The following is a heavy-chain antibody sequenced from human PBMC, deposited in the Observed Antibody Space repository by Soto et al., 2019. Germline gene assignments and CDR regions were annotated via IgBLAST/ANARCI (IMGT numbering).Heavy chain of an antibody. CDR1: GFTFNTYS. CDR3: ARGLSSGSTLDY. D-gene: IGHD6-19*01. CDR2: ISSSGRYI. V-gene: IGHV3-21*01. Sequence: GGSLRLSCAASGFTFNTYSMNWVRQAPGKGLEWVSGISSSGRYIYYADSVKGRFTISRDKAKSSLFLQMNSLRAGDTAVYYCARGLSSGSTLDYWGQGTLVTVSS. J-gene: IGHJ4*02.